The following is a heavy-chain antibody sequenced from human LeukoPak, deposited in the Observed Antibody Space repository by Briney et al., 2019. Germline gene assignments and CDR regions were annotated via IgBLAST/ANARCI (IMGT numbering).Heavy chain of an antibody. CDR3: APLYYYDSSGYSAPFDY. Sequence: ASVKVSCKASGYTFTGYYMHWVRQAPGQGLEWMGWINPNSGGTNYAQKFQGRVTMTRDTSISTAYMELSRLRSDDTAVYYCAPLYYYDSSGYSAPFDYWGQGTLVTVSS. J-gene: IGHJ4*02. CDR1: GYTFTGYY. CDR2: INPNSGGT. D-gene: IGHD3-22*01. V-gene: IGHV1-2*02.